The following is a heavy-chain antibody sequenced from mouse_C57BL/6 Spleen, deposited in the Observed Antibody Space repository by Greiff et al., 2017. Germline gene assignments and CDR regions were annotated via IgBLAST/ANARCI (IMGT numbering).Heavy chain of an antibody. V-gene: IGHV1-53*01. Sequence: QVQLQQPGTELVKPGASVKLSCKASGYTFTSYWMHWVKQRPGQGLEWIGIIKPSNGGTNYNEKFKSKATLTLDKSTSTAYMQLSSLTSEDAAVYYCAKSGYYGFDYWGQGTTLTVSS. J-gene: IGHJ2*01. CDR1: GYTFTSYW. CDR3: AKSGYYGFDY. CDR2: IKPSNGGT. D-gene: IGHD2-3*01.